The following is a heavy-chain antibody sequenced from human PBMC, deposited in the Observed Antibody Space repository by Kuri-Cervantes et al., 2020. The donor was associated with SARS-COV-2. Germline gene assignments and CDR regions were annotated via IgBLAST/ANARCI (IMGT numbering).Heavy chain of an antibody. CDR3: ARDYGDYGYYYYYYMDV. CDR2: ISSSSSYI. D-gene: IGHD4-17*01. Sequence: GGSLRLSCAASGFTFSSYSMNWVRQAPGKGLEWVSSISSSSSYIYYADSVKGRFTISRDNAKNSLYLQMNSLRAEDTAVYYCARDYGDYGYYYYYYMDVWGKGTTVTVSS. J-gene: IGHJ6*03. CDR1: GFTFSSYS. V-gene: IGHV3-21*01.